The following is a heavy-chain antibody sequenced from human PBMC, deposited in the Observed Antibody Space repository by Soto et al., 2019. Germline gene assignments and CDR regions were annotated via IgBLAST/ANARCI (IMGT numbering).Heavy chain of an antibody. CDR2: INPNSGGT. CDR3: ARGGSSTSCYEAIGGGGGDGSCYQSFDD. Sequence: GASVKVSCKASGYTFTGYYMHWVRQAPGQGLEWMGWINPNSGGTNYAQKFQGWVTMTRDTSISTAYMELSRLRSDDTAVYYCARGGSSTSCYEAIGGGGGDGSCYQSFDDWGQGTLVTVSS. D-gene: IGHD2-2*01. CDR1: GYTFTGYY. J-gene: IGHJ4*02. V-gene: IGHV1-2*04.